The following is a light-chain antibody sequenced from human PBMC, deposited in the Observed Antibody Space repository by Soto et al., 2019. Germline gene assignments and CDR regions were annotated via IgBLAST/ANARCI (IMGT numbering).Light chain of an antibody. V-gene: IGKV1-33*01. CDR1: QNIFNL. Sequence: DIQMTQSPSSLSASVGARVTITCQATQNIFNLLNWYQQKPGKAPKLLIYDSSKLAPGVPARFSGGGSGTDFPLTISSLQPEDVATYHCQQYNDLVTFGGGTKVEIK. CDR3: QQYNDLVT. J-gene: IGKJ4*01. CDR2: DSS.